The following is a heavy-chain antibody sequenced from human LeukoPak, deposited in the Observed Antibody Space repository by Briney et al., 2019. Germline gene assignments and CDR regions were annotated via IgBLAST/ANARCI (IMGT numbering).Heavy chain of an antibody. D-gene: IGHD3-3*01. CDR2: ISSSSSYI. J-gene: IGHJ4*02. CDR1: GFTFSSYS. CDR3: ARDLRFLEWLLPLDY. Sequence: GGSLRLSCAASGFTFSSYSMNWVRQAPGKGLEWVSSISSSSSYIYYADSVKGRFTISRDNAKNSLYLQMNSLRAEDTAVYYCARDLRFLEWLLPLDYWGQGTLVTVSS. V-gene: IGHV3-21*01.